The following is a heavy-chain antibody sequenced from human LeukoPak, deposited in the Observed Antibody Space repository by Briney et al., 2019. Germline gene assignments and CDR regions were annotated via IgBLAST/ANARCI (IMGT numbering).Heavy chain of an antibody. Sequence: GSLRLSCAASGFTFSDHYMDWVRQAPGKGLEWVGRTRNKANSYTTEYAASVKGRFTISRDDSKNSLYLQMNSLKTEDTAVYYCARGGYGFDYWGQGTLVTVSS. CDR2: TRNKANSYTT. V-gene: IGHV3-72*01. D-gene: IGHD4-17*01. CDR3: ARGGYGFDY. CDR1: GFTFSDHY. J-gene: IGHJ4*02.